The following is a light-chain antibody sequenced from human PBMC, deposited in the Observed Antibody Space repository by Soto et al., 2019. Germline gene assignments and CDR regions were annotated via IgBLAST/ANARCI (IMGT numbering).Light chain of an antibody. CDR1: QTVRNNY. CDR3: QQRSNWQT. Sequence: EFVLTQSPGTLSLSPGERATLSCRASQTVRNNYLAWYQQKPGQAPRLLIYDASSRATGIPDRFSGGGSGTDFTLTISSLEPEDFAVYYCQQRSNWQTFGQGTRLEIK. J-gene: IGKJ5*01. V-gene: IGKV3D-20*02. CDR2: DAS.